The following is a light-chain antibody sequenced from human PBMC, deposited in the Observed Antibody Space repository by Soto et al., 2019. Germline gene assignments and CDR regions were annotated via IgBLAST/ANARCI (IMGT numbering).Light chain of an antibody. Sequence: QSVLTQPASVSGSPGQSITISCTGTSSDVGGYNHVSWYQQHPGKAPKLMIFEVNVRPSGVSNRFSGSKSGNAASLTISGLQAEDEADYYCSSYTTSSWVFGGGTKVTVL. J-gene: IGLJ3*02. CDR3: SSYTTSSWV. CDR1: SSDVGGYNH. V-gene: IGLV2-14*01. CDR2: EVN.